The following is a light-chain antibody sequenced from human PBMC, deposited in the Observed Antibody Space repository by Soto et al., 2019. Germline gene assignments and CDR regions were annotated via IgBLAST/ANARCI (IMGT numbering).Light chain of an antibody. CDR3: LQYNSYSSWT. CDR1: QSISTY. V-gene: IGKV1-17*01. CDR2: ATS. J-gene: IGKJ1*01. Sequence: DIHVTQSPSSLSASVGDRVTITCRASQSISTYLIWYQQKPGKAPKLLIYATSSLQNGVPSRFSGSGSGTEFTLTISSLQPDDFATYYCLQYNSYSSWTFGQGTKVDIK.